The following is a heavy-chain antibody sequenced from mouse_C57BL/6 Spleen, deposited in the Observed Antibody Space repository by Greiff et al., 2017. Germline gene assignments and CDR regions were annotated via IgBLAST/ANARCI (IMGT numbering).Heavy chain of an antibody. D-gene: IGHD2-1*01. CDR1: GFTFSDYG. CDR2: ISSGSSTI. CDR3: ERYGNYPY. Sequence: VQLKESGGGLVKPGGSLKLSCAASGFTFSDYGMHWVRQAPEKGLEWVAYISSGSSTIYYADKVKGRFTISRDNAKNTLFLQMTSLRSEDTAMYYCERYGNYPYWGQGTLVTVSA. V-gene: IGHV5-17*01. J-gene: IGHJ3*01.